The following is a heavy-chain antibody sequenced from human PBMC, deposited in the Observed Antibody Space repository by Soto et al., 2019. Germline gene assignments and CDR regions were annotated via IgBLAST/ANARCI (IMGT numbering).Heavy chain of an antibody. V-gene: IGHV3-21*01. CDR2: ISSSSSYI. CDR3: ASPGYCSSTSCYTGYYYYGMDV. CDR1: GFTFSSYS. J-gene: IGHJ6*02. Sequence: PGGSLSLSCAASGFTFSSYSMNWVRQAPGKGLEWVSSISSSSSYIYYADSVKGRFTISRDNAKNSLYLQMNSLRAEDTAVYYCASPGYCSSTSCYTGYYYYGMDVWGQGTTVTVSS. D-gene: IGHD2-2*02.